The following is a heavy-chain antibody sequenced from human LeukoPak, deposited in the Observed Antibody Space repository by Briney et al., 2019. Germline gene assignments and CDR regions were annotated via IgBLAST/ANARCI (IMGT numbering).Heavy chain of an antibody. CDR3: ARTREYSSTWFFPPFDP. CDR2: IDPNSGRT. J-gene: IGHJ5*02. V-gene: IGHV1-2*02. D-gene: IGHD6-13*01. CDR1: GYTFTGYY. Sequence: ASVKVSCKASGYTFTGYYMNWVRQAPGQGLEWMGWIDPNSGRTNYAHNFQGRVTLTRDPSISTAYMELTGLTSNDTGVYYCARTREYSSTWFFPPFDPWGQGTLVTVSS.